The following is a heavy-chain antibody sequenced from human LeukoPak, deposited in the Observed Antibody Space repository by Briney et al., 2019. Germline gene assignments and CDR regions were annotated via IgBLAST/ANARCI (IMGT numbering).Heavy chain of an antibody. D-gene: IGHD1-26*01. Sequence: GGSLRLSCAASGFTFSSYAMSWVRQAPGKGLEWVSAISGSGGSTYYADSVKGRFTIFRDNSKNTLYLQMNSLRAEDTAVYYCAKDRGYYRAFDYWGQGTLVTVSS. V-gene: IGHV3-23*01. J-gene: IGHJ4*02. CDR3: AKDRGYYRAFDY. CDR2: ISGSGGST. CDR1: GFTFSSYA.